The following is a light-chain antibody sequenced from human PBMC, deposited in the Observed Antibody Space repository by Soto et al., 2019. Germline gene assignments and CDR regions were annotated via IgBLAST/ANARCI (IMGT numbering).Light chain of an antibody. CDR3: QQYGNSPWT. V-gene: IGKV3-20*01. Sequence: VLTQSPGTLSLSLGDRATLSCRASQTVDHAYVAWYQQRPGQAPSLLVYGASTRATDVPERFSGSGSGTDFTLTISRLAPEDSAVYYCQQYGNSPWTFGQGTKVEIK. CDR1: QTVDHAY. CDR2: GAS. J-gene: IGKJ1*01.